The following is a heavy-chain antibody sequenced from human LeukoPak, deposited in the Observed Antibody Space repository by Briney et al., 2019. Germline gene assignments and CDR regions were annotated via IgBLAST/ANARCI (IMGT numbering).Heavy chain of an antibody. D-gene: IGHD6-13*01. V-gene: IGHV1-46*01. CDR1: GYTFTSYY. J-gene: IGHJ6*03. CDR3: ARDFRQQDYYYYYYMDV. Sequence: ASVKVSCKASGYTFTSYYMHWVRQAPGQGLEWMGIINPSGGSTSYAQKFQGRVTMTRDTSTSTVYMELSSLRSEDTAVYYCARDFRQQDYYYYYYMDVWGKGTTVTISS. CDR2: INPSGGST.